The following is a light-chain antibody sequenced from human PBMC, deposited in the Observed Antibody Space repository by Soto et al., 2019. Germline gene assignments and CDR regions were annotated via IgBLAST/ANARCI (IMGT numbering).Light chain of an antibody. CDR1: QSVSTS. Sequence: EIVMTQSPATLSVSPGETATLSCRASQSVSTSLAWYQQKPGQAPRLLISGASTRATGVPARFSGSGSETEFTLTISSLQSKDFAVYYCQQYNNWWTFGQGTKVEIK. CDR3: QQYNNWWT. CDR2: GAS. J-gene: IGKJ1*01. V-gene: IGKV3-15*01.